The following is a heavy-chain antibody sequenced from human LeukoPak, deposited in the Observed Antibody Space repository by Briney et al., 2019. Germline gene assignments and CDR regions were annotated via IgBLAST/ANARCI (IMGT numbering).Heavy chain of an antibody. CDR1: GFTFSSYG. Sequence: PGRSLRLSCAASGFTFSSYGMHWVRQAPGKGLEWVAVIWFGGSNKYYADSVKGRFTISRDNSKNTLYLQMNSLRAEDTAVYYCAREKGVTPVFDYWGQGTLVTVSS. J-gene: IGHJ4*02. V-gene: IGHV3-33*08. CDR3: AREKGVTPVFDY. D-gene: IGHD2-21*02. CDR2: IWFGGSNK.